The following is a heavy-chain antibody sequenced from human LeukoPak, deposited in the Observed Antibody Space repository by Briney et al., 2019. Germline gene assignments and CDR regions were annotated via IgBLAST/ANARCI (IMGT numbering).Heavy chain of an antibody. CDR2: ISSSSSYI. CDR1: GFTFSSYS. V-gene: IGHV3-21*01. CDR3: ARVHPHFAFDI. J-gene: IGHJ3*02. Sequence: GGSLRLSCAASGFTFSSYSMNWVRQAPGKGLEWVSSISSSSSYIYYADSVKGRFTISRDNAKNSLYLQMNSLRAEDTGVYYCARVHPHFAFDIWGQGTMVTVSS.